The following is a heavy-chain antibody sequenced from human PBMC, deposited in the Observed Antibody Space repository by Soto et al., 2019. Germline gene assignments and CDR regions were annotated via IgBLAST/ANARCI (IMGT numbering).Heavy chain of an antibody. CDR1: GFTFNNYG. J-gene: IGHJ4*02. V-gene: IGHV3-30*18. CDR3: AKEGIELWSAFDY. D-gene: IGHD5-18*01. Sequence: QVPLVESGGGVVQPGRSLRLSSAASGFTFNNYGIHWVRQAPGKGLEWVAVISNDGDDKYYADSVKGRFTISRDNSRNTLYLQMNSLRPEDTAMYYCAKEGIELWSAFDYWGQGTLVTVSS. CDR2: ISNDGDDK.